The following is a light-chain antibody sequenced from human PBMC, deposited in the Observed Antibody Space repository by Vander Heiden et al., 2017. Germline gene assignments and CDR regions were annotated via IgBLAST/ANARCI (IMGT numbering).Light chain of an antibody. CDR2: AAS. J-gene: IGKJ2*01. CDR1: QSIGIY. V-gene: IGKV1-39*01. Sequence: DIQMTQSPSSLSASVGDRVTITCRASQSIGIYLNWYQHKPGRAPKLLIYAASSLQSGVPSRFSGSGSGTDFTLIISSLQPEDSATYYCQQNTFGQGTKVEI. CDR3: QQNT.